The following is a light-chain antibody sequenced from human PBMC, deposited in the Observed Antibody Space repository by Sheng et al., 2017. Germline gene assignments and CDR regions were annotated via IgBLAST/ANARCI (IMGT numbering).Light chain of an antibody. Sequence: SYELTQPPSVSVSPGQTARITCSGDALPKKYAYWYQQKPGQAPVLVIYKDTERPSGIPERFSGSNSGTTVTLTISGVQAEDEADYYCLLYYGGAWVFGGGTKLTVL. CDR1: ALPKKY. CDR2: KDT. V-gene: IGLV3-25*03. J-gene: IGLJ3*02. CDR3: LLYYGGAWV.